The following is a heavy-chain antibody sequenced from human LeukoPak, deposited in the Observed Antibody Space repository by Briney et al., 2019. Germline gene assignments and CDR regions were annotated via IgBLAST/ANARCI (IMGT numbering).Heavy chain of an antibody. V-gene: IGHV3-30-3*01. CDR2: ISYDGSNK. Sequence: GGSLRLSCAASGFTFSSYAMHWVRQAPGKGLEWVAVISYDGSNKYYADSVKGRFTISRDNSKNTLYLQMNSLRAEDTAVYYCAKDVPAAYFDYWGQGTLVTVSS. CDR3: AKDVPAAYFDY. D-gene: IGHD2-2*01. CDR1: GFTFSSYA. J-gene: IGHJ4*02.